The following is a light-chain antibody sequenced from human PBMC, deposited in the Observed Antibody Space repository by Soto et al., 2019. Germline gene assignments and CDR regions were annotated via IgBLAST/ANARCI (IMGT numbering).Light chain of an antibody. Sequence: QAVVTQPPSASGSPGQSVTISCTGTSSDVGGYNHVSWYQQHPGKAPKLIIYEVTRRPSGVPDRFSGAKSGNTASLTVSGLQAEDEADYYCSSHAGNYKWVFGGGTKLTVL. CDR2: EVT. CDR1: SSDVGGYNH. CDR3: SSHAGNYKWV. J-gene: IGLJ2*01. V-gene: IGLV2-8*01.